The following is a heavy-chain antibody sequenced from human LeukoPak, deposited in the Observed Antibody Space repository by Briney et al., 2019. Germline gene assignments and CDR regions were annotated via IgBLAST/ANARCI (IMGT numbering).Heavy chain of an antibody. CDR2: IRYDGSNK. V-gene: IGHV3-30*02. J-gene: IGHJ3*02. CDR1: GFTFSSYG. D-gene: IGHD3-10*01. CDR3: AKTYYYGSGSHHDAFDI. Sequence: PGRSLRLSCAASGFTFSSYGMHWVRQAPGKGLEWVAFIRYDGSNKYYADSVKGRFTISRDNSKNTLYLQMNSLRAEDTAVYYCAKTYYYGSGSHHDAFDIWGQGTMVTVSS.